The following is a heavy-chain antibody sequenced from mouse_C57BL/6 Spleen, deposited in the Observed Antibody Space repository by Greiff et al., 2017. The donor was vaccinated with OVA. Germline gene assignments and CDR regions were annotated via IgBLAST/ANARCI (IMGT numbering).Heavy chain of an antibody. J-gene: IGHJ2*01. V-gene: IGHV1-76*01. CDR2: IYPGSGNT. D-gene: IGHD1-1*01. Sequence: QVQLKESGAELVRPGASVKLSCKASGYTFTDYYINWVKQRPGQGLEWIARIYPGSGNTYYNEKFKGKATLTAEKSSSTAYMQLSSLTSEDSAVYFCAREGDYYGSSSYYFDYWGQGTTLTVSS. CDR1: GYTFTDYY. CDR3: AREGDYYGSSSYYFDY.